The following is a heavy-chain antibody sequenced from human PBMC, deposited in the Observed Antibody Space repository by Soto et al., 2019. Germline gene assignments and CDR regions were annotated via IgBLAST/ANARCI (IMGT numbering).Heavy chain of an antibody. D-gene: IGHD2-15*01. J-gene: IGHJ6*02. CDR3: ARSQGGSSSLDIYYYYYYGMDV. V-gene: IGHV1-69*01. Sequence: QVQLVQSGAEVKKPGSSVKVSCKAPGGTFSTYAISWVRQAPGQGLDWMGGVIPIFGTPKYAQKFQGRVTITADESTSTGYMELRSLRSEDTAVYYCARSQGGSSSLDIYYYYYYGMDVWGQGTTVTVSS. CDR2: VIPIFGTP. CDR1: GGTFSTYA.